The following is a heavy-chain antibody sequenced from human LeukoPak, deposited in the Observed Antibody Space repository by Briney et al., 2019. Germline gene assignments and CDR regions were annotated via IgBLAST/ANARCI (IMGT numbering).Heavy chain of an antibody. V-gene: IGHV1-2*02. CDR2: INTNSGGT. D-gene: IGHD2-2*01. CDR1: GYTFTVHH. Sequence: ASVKVSCKASGYTFTVHHIQWVRQAPGQGLEWMGWINTNSGGTTYSQNFQDRITMTRDPSITTAYMELSSLRSDDTAVYYCARDFSTSSWDSWGQGTLDTVSS. CDR3: ARDFSTSSWDS. J-gene: IGHJ4*02.